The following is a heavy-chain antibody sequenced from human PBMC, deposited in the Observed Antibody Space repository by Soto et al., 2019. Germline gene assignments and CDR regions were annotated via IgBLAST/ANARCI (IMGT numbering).Heavy chain of an antibody. CDR3: ARVRSNLFDY. CDR1: GDSISTFY. J-gene: IGHJ4*02. Sequence: SETLSLTCTVSGDSISTFYWSWIRQPPGKGLEWIGYIHYSGSTNYNPSLKSQVIISVDTSKNQFSLKLSSVTAADTAVYFCARVRSNLFDYWGQRTLVTVSS. V-gene: IGHV4-59*01. CDR2: IHYSGST. D-gene: IGHD3-3*01.